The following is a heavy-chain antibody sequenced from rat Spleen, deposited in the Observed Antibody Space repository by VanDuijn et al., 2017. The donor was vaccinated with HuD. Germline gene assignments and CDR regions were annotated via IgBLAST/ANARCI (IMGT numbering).Heavy chain of an antibody. Sequence: EVQLVESGGGLVQPGRSLKLSCAASGLTFSDYYMAWVRQAPTKGLEWVASITNSGGSTYYRDSVKGRFTISRDNAKSTLYLQMDSLRSEDTATYYCTRGTYYYDGYYPNWFAYWGQGTLVTVSS. CDR1: GLTFSDYY. CDR2: ITNSGGST. V-gene: IGHV5-20*01. CDR3: TRGTYYYDGYYPNWFAY. J-gene: IGHJ3*01. D-gene: IGHD1-12*03.